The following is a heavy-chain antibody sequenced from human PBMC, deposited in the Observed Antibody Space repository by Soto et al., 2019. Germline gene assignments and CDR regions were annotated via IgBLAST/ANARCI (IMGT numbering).Heavy chain of an antibody. CDR3: ARESADLTSNFDY. CDR1: GFTFTRYS. J-gene: IGHJ4*02. CDR2: ISSTTNYI. V-gene: IGHV3-21*06. Sequence: EVQLVESGGGLVQPGGSLRLSCAASGFTFTRYSMNWVRQAPGKGLEWVSSISSTTNYIYYGDSMKGLFTISRDNAEYSLSLEVNSLRAEDTAVYYCARESADLTSNFDYWGQGTLVTVSS.